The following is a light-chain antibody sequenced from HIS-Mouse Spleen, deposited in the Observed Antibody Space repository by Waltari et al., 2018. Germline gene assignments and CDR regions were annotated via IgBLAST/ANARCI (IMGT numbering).Light chain of an antibody. Sequence: SYELTQPPSVSVSPGQTDRITCSGAALPNKYAYWYQQKSGQAPVLVIYEDSKRPSGIPERFSGSSSGTMATLTISGAQVEDEADYYCYSTDSSGNHRVFGGGTKLTVL. CDR2: EDS. CDR3: YSTDSSGNHRV. J-gene: IGLJ2*01. CDR1: ALPNKY. V-gene: IGLV3-10*01.